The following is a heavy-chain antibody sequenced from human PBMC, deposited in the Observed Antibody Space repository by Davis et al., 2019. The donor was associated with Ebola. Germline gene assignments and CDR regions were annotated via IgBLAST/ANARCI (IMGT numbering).Heavy chain of an antibody. J-gene: IGHJ6*02. CDR2: ISSSSSYI. CDR1: GFTFSSYA. Sequence: GGSLRLSCAASGFTFSSYAMHWVRQAPGKGLEWVSSISSSSSYIYYADSVKGRFTISRDNAKNSLYLQMNSLRAEDTAVYYCASKTGTTYYYYGMDVWGQGTTVTVSS. V-gene: IGHV3-21*01. CDR3: ASKTGTTYYYYGMDV. D-gene: IGHD1-1*01.